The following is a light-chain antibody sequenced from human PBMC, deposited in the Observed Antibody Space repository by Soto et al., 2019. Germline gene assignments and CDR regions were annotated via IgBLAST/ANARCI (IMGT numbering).Light chain of an antibody. Sequence: EIVLTQSPVTLSLSPGERATLSCRASQSVSNSYLAWYQQKPGQAPRLLIYAASSRATGIPDRFSGSGSGTDFTLTISGLEPEDFAVYYCQQYASSRTFGQGTKVDIK. CDR1: QSVSNSY. J-gene: IGKJ1*01. CDR2: AAS. V-gene: IGKV3-20*01. CDR3: QQYASSRT.